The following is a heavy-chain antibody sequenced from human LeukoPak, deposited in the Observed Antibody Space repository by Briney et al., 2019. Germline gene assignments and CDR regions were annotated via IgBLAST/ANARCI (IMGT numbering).Heavy chain of an antibody. CDR1: GGTFSSYA. V-gene: IGHV1-69*13. Sequence: VASVKVSCKASGGTFSSYAISWVRQAPGQGLEWMGGIIPIFGTANYAQKFQGRVTITADESTSTAYMELSSLRSEDTAVYYCARVSYRWFGELSNYYYYGTDVWGQGTTVTVSS. D-gene: IGHD3-10*01. CDR2: IIPIFGTA. CDR3: ARVSYRWFGELSNYYYYGTDV. J-gene: IGHJ6*02.